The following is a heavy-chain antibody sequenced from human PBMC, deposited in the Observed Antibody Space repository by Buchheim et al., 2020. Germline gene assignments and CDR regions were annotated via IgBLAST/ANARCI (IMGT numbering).Heavy chain of an antibody. CDR3: ARRYCSGDTCSWYFDL. CDR1: GFTFSDYY. CDR2: ISSGNTI. D-gene: IGHD2-15*01. V-gene: IGHV3-11*01. J-gene: IGHJ2*01. Sequence: QVQLVESGGGLVKPGGSLRLSCAASGFTFSDYYMSWIRQAPGKGLEWISYISSGNTIYYADSVRGRFTISRGSAKKSLYHQMNSLRAEDTAVYYCARRYCSGDTCSWYFDLWGRGTL.